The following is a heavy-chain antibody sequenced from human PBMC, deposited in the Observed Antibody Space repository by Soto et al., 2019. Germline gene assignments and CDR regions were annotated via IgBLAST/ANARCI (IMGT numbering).Heavy chain of an antibody. CDR1: GGSISSGGYY. CDR2: IYYSGST. J-gene: IGHJ6*02. CDR3: AREPVVVVAATPYYYYGIDV. V-gene: IGHV4-31*03. D-gene: IGHD2-15*01. Sequence: TLSLTCTFSGGSISSGGYYWSWIRQHPGKGLEWIGYIYYSGSTYYNPSLKSRVTISVDTSKNQFSLKLSSVTAAGTAVYYCAREPVVVVAATPYYYYGIDVWGQGTTVTVSS.